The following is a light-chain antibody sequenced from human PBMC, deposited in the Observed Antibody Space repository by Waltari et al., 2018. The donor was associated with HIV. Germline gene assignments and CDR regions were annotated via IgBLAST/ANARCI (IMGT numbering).Light chain of an antibody. V-gene: IGLV2-8*01. CDR2: EVS. J-gene: IGLJ1*01. CDR1: SSEVGGYKY. Sequence: QSALTQPPSASGSPGQSVTISCTGTSSEVGGYKYVSWYQQHPGNAPKLMIYEVSKRPSGVPDRFSGSKSGNTASLTVSGLQAADESDYYCSSYAGSNNLVFGTGTKVTVL. CDR3: SSYAGSNNLV.